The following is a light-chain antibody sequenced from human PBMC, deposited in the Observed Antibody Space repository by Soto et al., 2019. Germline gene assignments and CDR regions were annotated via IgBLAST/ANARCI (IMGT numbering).Light chain of an antibody. CDR3: QSYDSSLTGWV. J-gene: IGLJ1*01. CDR2: DYN. CDR1: SSNIGANYA. Sequence: SVLTQPPSVSGAPGHRVTISCAGSSSNIGANYAVHWYQQLPGTAPKLLIYDYNKRPSGVPDRFSGSKSGTSASLAITGLQAEDEADYYCQSYDSSLTGWVFGTGTQLTVL. V-gene: IGLV1-40*01.